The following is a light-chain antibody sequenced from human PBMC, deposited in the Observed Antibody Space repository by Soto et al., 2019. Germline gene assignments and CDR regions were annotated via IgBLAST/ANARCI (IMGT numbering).Light chain of an antibody. J-gene: IGKJ1*01. CDR1: QSISSW. CDR3: KQYSSYSRT. V-gene: IGKV1-5*03. CDR2: KAS. Sequence: DIQMTQSPSTLSASVGDRVTITCRASQSISSWLAWYQQKPGKAPKLLIYKASSLQSEVPSRFSGSGSGTEFTLTISSLQPDDFATYYCKQYSSYSRTFGQGTKVEIK.